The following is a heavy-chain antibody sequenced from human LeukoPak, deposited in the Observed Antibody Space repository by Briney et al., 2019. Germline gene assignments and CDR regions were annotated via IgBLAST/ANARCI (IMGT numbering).Heavy chain of an antibody. D-gene: IGHD3-16*01. V-gene: IGHV3-30*18. Sequence: GGSLRLSCAASGFTFSSYGMHWVRQAPGKGLEWVAVISYDGSNKYHADSVKGRFTISRDNSKNTLYLQMNSLRAEDTAVYYCAKAPFGAFDIWGQGIMVTVSS. CDR1: GFTFSSYG. CDR2: ISYDGSNK. CDR3: AKAPFGAFDI. J-gene: IGHJ3*02.